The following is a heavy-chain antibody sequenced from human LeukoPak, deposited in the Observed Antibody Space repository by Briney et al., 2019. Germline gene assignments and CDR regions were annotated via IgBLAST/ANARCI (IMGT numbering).Heavy chain of an antibody. V-gene: IGHV5-10-1*01. D-gene: IGHD6-19*01. CDR2: IDPSDSYT. J-gene: IGHJ4*02. CDR3: ARHLTGFSSGWYDY. Sequence: GESLKISCKGSGYSFTSYWITWVRQVPGKGLEWMGNIDPSDSYTNYSPSFQGHVTISADKSISTAYLQWSSLKASDTAIYYCARHLTGFSSGWYDYWGQGTLVTVSA. CDR1: GYSFTSYW.